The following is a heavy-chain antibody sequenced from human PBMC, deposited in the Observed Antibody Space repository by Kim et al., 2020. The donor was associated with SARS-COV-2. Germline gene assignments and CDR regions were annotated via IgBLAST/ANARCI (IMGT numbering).Heavy chain of an antibody. CDR3: ARAEDSSGYYYVSSHYFDY. Sequence: GGSLRLSCAASGFTFSSYWMSWVRQAPGKGLEWVANIKQDGSEKYYVDSVKGRFTISRDNAKNSLYLQMNSLRAEDTAVYYCARAEDSSGYYYVSSHYFDYWGQGTLVTVSS. CDR1: GFTFSSYW. V-gene: IGHV3-7*03. J-gene: IGHJ4*02. CDR2: IKQDGSEK. D-gene: IGHD3-22*01.